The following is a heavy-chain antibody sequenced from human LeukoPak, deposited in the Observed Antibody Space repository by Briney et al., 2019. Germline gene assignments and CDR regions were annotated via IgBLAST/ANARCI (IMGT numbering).Heavy chain of an antibody. J-gene: IGHJ5*02. V-gene: IGHV1-24*01. D-gene: IGHD3-3*01. CDR3: ATGKTAYFWSSKNWFDP. CDR2: FDPEDGET. Sequence: GASVKVSCKVSGYTLTELSMHWVRQAPGKGLEWMGGFDPEDGETIYAQKFQGRVTMTEDTSTDTAYMELSSLRSEDTAVYYCATGKTAYFWSSKNWFDPWGQGTLVTVSS. CDR1: GYTLTELS.